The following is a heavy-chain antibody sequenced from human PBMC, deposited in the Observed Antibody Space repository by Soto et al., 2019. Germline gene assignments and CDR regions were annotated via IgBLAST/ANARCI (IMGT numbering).Heavy chain of an antibody. CDR1: GFSFAGYA. D-gene: IGHD2-15*01. V-gene: IGHV3-23*01. J-gene: IGHJ4*02. CDR3: AKTQTCNGADGGFDA. Sequence: GGSLILSCASTGFSFAGYALTCVLQAPGKGLEWLSAVSGGGASTYYADSVRGRFSISRDVSGNMIYLQLNRLKAGDTATSYCAKTQTCNGADGGFDAWGQGNKVAVSS. CDR2: VSGGGAST.